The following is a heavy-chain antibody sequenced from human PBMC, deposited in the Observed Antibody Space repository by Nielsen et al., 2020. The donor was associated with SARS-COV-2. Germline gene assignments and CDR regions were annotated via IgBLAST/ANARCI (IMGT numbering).Heavy chain of an antibody. CDR2: IDPNSGGT. D-gene: IGHD4-17*01. CDR1: GYTFTSYY. Sequence: ASVKVSCKASGYTFTSYYMHWVRQAPGQGLEWMGWIDPNSGGTNYAQKFQGWVTMTRDTSISTAYMELSRLRSDDTAVYYCARTNDYGDFRDAFDIWGQGTMVTVSS. CDR3: ARTNDYGDFRDAFDI. V-gene: IGHV1-2*04. J-gene: IGHJ3*02.